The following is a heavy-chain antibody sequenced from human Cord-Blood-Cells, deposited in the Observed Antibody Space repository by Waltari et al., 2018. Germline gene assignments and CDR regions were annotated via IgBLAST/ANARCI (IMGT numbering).Heavy chain of an antibody. CDR2: IYYSGST. CDR1: GGSISSSSYY. D-gene: IGHD3-10*01. J-gene: IGHJ5*02. V-gene: IGHV4-39*01. Sequence: QLQLQESGPGLVKPSETLSLTCTVSGGSISSSSYYWGRLRQPPGKGLEWIGSIYYSGSTYYNPSLKSRVTISVDTSKNQFSLKLSSVTAADTAVYYCARQVWYGSGSYYNWFDPWGQGTLVTVSS. CDR3: ARQVWYGSGSYYNWFDP.